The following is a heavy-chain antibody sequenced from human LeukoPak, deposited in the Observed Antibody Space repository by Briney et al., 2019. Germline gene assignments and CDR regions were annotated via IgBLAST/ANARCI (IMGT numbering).Heavy chain of an antibody. CDR2: IYTGGST. D-gene: IGHD6-6*01. V-gene: IGHV4-4*07. Sequence: PSETLSLTCTVSGGSISHYFWNWIRQPAGKGLEWIGRIYTGGSTNYNPSLKSRVTMSVDTSTSQFSLKLNSVTAADTAVYYCARSAYSSSPFDYWGQGTLVTVSS. J-gene: IGHJ4*02. CDR3: ARSAYSSSPFDY. CDR1: GGSISHYF.